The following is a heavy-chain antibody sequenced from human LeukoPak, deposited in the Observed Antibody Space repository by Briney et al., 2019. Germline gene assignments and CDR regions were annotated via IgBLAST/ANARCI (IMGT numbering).Heavy chain of an antibody. CDR1: GGSFSGYY. D-gene: IGHD5-12*01. Sequence: SETLSLTCAVYGGSFSGYYWSWIRQPPGKGLEWIGEINHSGSTNYNPSLKSRVTISVDTSKNQFSLKLSSVTAADTAVYYCARGGGGYVPYYFDYWGQGTLVTVSS. CDR3: ARGGGGYVPYYFDY. J-gene: IGHJ4*02. V-gene: IGHV4-34*01. CDR2: INHSGST.